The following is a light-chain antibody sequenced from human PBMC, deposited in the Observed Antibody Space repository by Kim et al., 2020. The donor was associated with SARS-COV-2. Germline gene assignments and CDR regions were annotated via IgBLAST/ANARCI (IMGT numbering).Light chain of an antibody. CDR3: AAWDDSLNGYV. V-gene: IGLV1-44*01. Sequence: QPVLTQPPSASATPGQRVTISCSGSSSNIGSNIVNWYQQLPGTAPKLLIYSNNQRPSGVPDRFSGSKSGTSASLAISGLQSEDEADYFCAAWDDSLNGYVFGTGTKVTVL. CDR2: SNN. J-gene: IGLJ1*01. CDR1: SSNIGSNI.